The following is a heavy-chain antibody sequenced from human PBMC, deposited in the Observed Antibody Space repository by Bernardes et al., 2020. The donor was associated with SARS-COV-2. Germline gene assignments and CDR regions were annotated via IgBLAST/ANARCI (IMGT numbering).Heavy chain of an antibody. CDR3: ARREGGNYGFDY. CDR2: IYYSGNT. CDR1: GGSVTTGTYF. V-gene: IGHV4-39*01. Sequence: SEPLSLTCTVWGGSVTTGTYFWGGMRQPPGKGLEGRGSIYYSGNTYYNPSLKSRVTISVDASKTQFSLKLTSVSAADTAVYYCARREGGNYGFDYWGQGTLVTVSS. J-gene: IGHJ4*02. D-gene: IGHD4-17*01.